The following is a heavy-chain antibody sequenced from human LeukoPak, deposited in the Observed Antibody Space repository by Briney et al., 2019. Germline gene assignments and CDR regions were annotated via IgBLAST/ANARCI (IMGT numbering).Heavy chain of an antibody. CDR1: GFTFSTYA. Sequence: GGSLRLSCAASGFTFSTYAMHWVRQTPGKGLEYVSAISTNGGGTYYANSVKGRFTISRDNSKNTLYLQVGSLRAEDMAVYYCARYCSGVSCYSGYDYWGQGTLVTVSS. CDR2: ISTNGGGT. J-gene: IGHJ4*02. V-gene: IGHV3-64*01. D-gene: IGHD2-15*01. CDR3: ARYCSGVSCYSGYDY.